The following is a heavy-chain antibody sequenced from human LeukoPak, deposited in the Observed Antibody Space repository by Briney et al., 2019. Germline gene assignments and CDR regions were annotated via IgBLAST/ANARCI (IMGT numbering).Heavy chain of an antibody. V-gene: IGHV4-61*01. D-gene: IGHD3-16*01. Sequence: SETLSLTCTVSGGSVSSESYHWTWIRQPPGQGLEWIAYIFTGGSSYYNPSLKSRVTISVVTSKNQFSLKLNSVTAADTAQYHCARGVGGVREGFDIWGQGTMVTVSS. CDR1: GGSVSSESYH. CDR3: ARGVGGVREGFDI. J-gene: IGHJ3*02. CDR2: IFTGGSS.